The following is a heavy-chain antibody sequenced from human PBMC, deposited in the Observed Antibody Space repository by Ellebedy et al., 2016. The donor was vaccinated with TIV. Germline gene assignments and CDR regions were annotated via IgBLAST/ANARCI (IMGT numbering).Heavy chain of an antibody. Sequence: SETLSLXXTVSGGSISSGGYYWSWIRQHPGKGLEWIAYIYYSGSTYYNPSLKSRVTISVDTSKNQFSLKLSYVTAADTAVYYCARSRSESGSYRNNYFDYWGQGTLVTVSS. D-gene: IGHD3-10*01. CDR2: IYYSGST. V-gene: IGHV4-31*03. J-gene: IGHJ4*02. CDR3: ARSRSESGSYRNNYFDY. CDR1: GGSISSGGYY.